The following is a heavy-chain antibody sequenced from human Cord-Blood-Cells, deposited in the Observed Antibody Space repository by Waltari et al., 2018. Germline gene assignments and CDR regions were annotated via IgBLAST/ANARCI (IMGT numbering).Heavy chain of an antibody. D-gene: IGHD5-12*01. CDR2: IYYSGST. V-gene: IGHV4-59*01. CDR1: GGSISSYY. Sequence: QVQLQESGPGLVKPSETLSLTCTVSGGSISSYYWRWLRQPPGKGLEWIGYIYYSGSTNYNPSLKSRVTISVDTSKNQFSLKLSSVTAADTAVYYCARVRGYSGYDAFDIWGQGTMVTVSS. J-gene: IGHJ3*02. CDR3: ARVRGYSGYDAFDI.